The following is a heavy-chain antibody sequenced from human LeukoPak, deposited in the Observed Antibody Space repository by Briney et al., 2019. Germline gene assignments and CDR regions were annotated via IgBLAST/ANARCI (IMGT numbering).Heavy chain of an antibody. CDR2: ISSSGSTI. CDR1: GFTFSTYS. J-gene: IGHJ4*02. D-gene: IGHD7-27*01. CDR3: ARGHWGLDY. V-gene: IGHV3-48*04. Sequence: GGSLRLSCAASGFTFSTYSMHWVRQAPGKGLEWVSYISSSGSTIYYADSVKSRFTISRDNAKNSLYLQMNNLRAADTAMYYCARGHWGLDYWGQGTLVTVSS.